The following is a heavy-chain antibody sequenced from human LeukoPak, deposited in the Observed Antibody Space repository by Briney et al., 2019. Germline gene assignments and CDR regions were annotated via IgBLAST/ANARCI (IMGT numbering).Heavy chain of an antibody. D-gene: IGHD3-10*01. CDR3: ARDMGFGELSLDAFDI. CDR1: GFTFSSYG. V-gene: IGHV3-30*03. J-gene: IGHJ3*02. Sequence: GRSLRLSCAASGFTFSSYGMHWVRQAPGKGLEWVALISYDGRNKYYADSVKGRFTISRDKSKNTLYLQMNSLRAEDTAVYYCARDMGFGELSLDAFDIWGQGTMVTVSS. CDR2: ISYDGRNK.